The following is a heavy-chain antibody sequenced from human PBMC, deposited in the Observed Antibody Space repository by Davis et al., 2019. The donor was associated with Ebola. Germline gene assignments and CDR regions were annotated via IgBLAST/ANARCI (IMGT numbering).Heavy chain of an antibody. V-gene: IGHV1-69*05. Sequence: IFCNAAAGTIRTHGISWVRQAPGHGPEWMCGPIPIFGTPNYAQKFQARVTITRDRSMSTAYMELSSLRSEDTAMYYCAFSTPGGNWFDPWGQGTLVTVSS. CDR3: AFSTPGGNWFDP. CDR2: PIPIFGTP. J-gene: IGHJ5*02. D-gene: IGHD3-3*02. CDR1: AGTIRTHG.